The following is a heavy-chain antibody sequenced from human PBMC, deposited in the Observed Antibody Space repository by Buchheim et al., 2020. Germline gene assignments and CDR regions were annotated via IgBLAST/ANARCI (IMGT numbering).Heavy chain of an antibody. J-gene: IGHJ4*02. CDR1: GFSFSTYW. CDR3: VRKHNSAHYQFFDY. Sequence: EVHLVESGGGLVQPGGSLRLSCAVSGFSFSTYWMSWVRQAPGKGLEWVANINQDGTGKNYMDSVKGRFTVSRDNAKNSLYFQMDSLRDEDTAVYSCVRKHNSAHYQFFDYWGQGTL. CDR2: INQDGTGK. D-gene: IGHD3-22*01. V-gene: IGHV3-7*01.